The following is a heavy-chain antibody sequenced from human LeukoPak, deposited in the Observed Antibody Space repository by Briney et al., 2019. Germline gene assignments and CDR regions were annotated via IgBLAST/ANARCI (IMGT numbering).Heavy chain of an antibody. CDR2: IGTAGDT. CDR1: GFTFSSYD. V-gene: IGHV3-13*01. CDR3: ARGGWRGHPNYYYYGMDV. Sequence: GGSLRLSCAASGFTFSSYDMHWVRQATGKWLEWVSAIGTAGDTYYPGSVKGRFTISRENAKNSLYLQMNSLRAGDTAVYYSARGGWRGHPNYYYYGMDVWGQGTTVTVSS. D-gene: IGHD3-3*01. J-gene: IGHJ6*02.